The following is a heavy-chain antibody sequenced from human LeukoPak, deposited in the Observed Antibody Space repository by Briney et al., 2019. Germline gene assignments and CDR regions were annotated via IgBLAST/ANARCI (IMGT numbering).Heavy chain of an antibody. V-gene: IGHV3-48*03. CDR3: ARGVYGRFDS. CDR1: GFTFDAYE. D-gene: IGHD2/OR15-2a*01. CDR2: ISGSGRTI. Sequence: PGGSLRLSCAASGFTFDAYEINWVRQAPGKGLEWVSYISGSGRTIYYADSVKGRFTISWDNANNSVYLQMNRLRAEETAVYYCARGVYGRFDSWGQGTLVTVSS. J-gene: IGHJ5*01.